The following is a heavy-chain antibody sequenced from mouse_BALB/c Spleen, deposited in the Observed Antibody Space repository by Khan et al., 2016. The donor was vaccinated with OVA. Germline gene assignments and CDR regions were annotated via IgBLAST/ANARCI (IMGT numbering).Heavy chain of an antibody. J-gene: IGHJ4*01. CDR1: GFNIKDTY. CDR2: IDPANGNT. CDR3: ASSLLLYAMDY. V-gene: IGHV14-3*02. Sequence: VQLQQSGAELMKPGASVKLSCTVTGFNIKDTYMHWVKQRPEQGLEWIGRIDPANGNTKYDPKFQGKATMTADTSSNTAYLQLSSLTSEDTAVSYCASSLLLYAMDYWGQVTSVTVSS. D-gene: IGHD1-2*01.